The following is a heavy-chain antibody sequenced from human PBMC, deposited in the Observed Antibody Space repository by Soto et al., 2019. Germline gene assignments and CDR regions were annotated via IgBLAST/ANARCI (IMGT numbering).Heavy chain of an antibody. J-gene: IGHJ4*02. CDR3: ASDWHRHLRFVF. CDR1: GYTFSSFL. CDR2: IRVQNGDT. D-gene: IGHD3-16*01. V-gene: IGHV1-18*01. Sequence: VQLVQSEAEVKKPGASVKVSCKTSGYTFSSFLITWVRQAPVQGLEWVGRIRVQNGDTRYAQRIQGRVSMTTDTPTSTLYIDLIGVTSHDTFVHFSASDWHRHLRFVFCGQGTLDTIIS.